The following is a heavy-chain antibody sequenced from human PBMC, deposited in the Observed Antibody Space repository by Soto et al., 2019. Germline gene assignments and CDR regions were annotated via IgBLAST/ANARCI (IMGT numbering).Heavy chain of an antibody. CDR1: GDSINNYY. D-gene: IGHD5-12*01. J-gene: IGHJ4*02. CDR3: ARGGAVATTAHFDH. V-gene: IGHV4-4*07. CDR2: IYSNGNT. Sequence: SETLSLTCTVSGDSINNYYWSWMRLPAGKGLERIGRIYSNGNTYYNPSLKSRVSMSVDTSKNQFSLILKTVTAADTAVYYCARGGAVATTAHFDHWGQGTLVTVSS.